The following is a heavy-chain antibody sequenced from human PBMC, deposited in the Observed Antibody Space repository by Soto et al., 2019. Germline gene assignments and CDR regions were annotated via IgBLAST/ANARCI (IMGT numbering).Heavy chain of an antibody. D-gene: IGHD3-16*02. V-gene: IGHV3-30*18. CDR1: GFTFSSYG. J-gene: IGHJ4*02. Sequence: QVQLVESGGGVVQPGRSLRLSCAASGFTFSSYGMHWVRQAPGKGLEWVAVISYDGSNKYYADSVKGRFTISRDNSKNTLYLQMNSLRAEDTAVYYCAKDPRIMITFGGVIDPDYWGQGTLVTVSS. CDR2: ISYDGSNK. CDR3: AKDPRIMITFGGVIDPDY.